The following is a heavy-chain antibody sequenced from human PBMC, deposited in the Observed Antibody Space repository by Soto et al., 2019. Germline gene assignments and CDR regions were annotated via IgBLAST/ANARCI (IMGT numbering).Heavy chain of an antibody. Sequence: QVQLLGSGGGVGQPGRSLRLSCAASGFTFSSYGMHWVRQAPGKGLEWVAVISYDGSNKYYADSVQGRFTVSRDNSKNTLYLQMDRLRDEDTAVYYCAKAFITMVRVDYFDSWGQGTLVTVSS. CDR1: GFTFSSYG. D-gene: IGHD3-10*01. V-gene: IGHV3-30*18. CDR3: AKAFITMVRVDYFDS. CDR2: ISYDGSNK. J-gene: IGHJ4*02.